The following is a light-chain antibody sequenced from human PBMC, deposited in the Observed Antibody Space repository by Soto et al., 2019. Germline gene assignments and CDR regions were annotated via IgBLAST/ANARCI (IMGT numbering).Light chain of an antibody. V-gene: IGLV1-44*01. CDR3: AAWDDSLNSPL. Sequence: QSVLTQPPSASGTPGQRVTISCSGSSFNIGSNSVNWYQHVPGTAPKLLIHSDNQRPSGVSVQFSASKSDTSASLAISGLQSEDEAAYYCAAWDDSLNSPLFGGGTKLTVL. CDR1: SFNIGSNS. J-gene: IGLJ2*01. CDR2: SDN.